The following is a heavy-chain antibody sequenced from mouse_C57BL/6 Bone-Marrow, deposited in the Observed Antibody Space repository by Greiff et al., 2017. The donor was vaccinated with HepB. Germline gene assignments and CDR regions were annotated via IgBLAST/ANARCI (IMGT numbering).Heavy chain of an antibody. CDR1: GYSITSGYD. J-gene: IGHJ4*01. CDR2: ISYSGST. D-gene: IGHD1-1*01. Sequence: EVMLVESGPGMVKPSQSLSLTCTVTGYSITSGYDWHWIRHFPGNKLEWMGYISYSGSTNYNPSLKSRISITHDTSKNHFFLKLNSVTTEDTATYYCAREGGYYGGYYAMDYWGQGTSVTVSS. CDR3: AREGGYYGGYYAMDY. V-gene: IGHV3-1*01.